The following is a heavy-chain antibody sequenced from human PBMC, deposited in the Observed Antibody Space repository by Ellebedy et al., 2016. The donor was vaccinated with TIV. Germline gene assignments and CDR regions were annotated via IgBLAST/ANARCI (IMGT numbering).Heavy chain of an antibody. CDR1: GFTFSSYG. J-gene: IGHJ4*02. CDR2: IWYDGSNK. V-gene: IGHV3-33*08. D-gene: IGHD2-21*02. Sequence: PGGSLRLSCAASGFTFSSYGMHWVRQAPGKGLEWVAVIWYDGSNKYYADSVKGRFTISRDNSKNTLYLQMNSLRAEDTAVYYCARVSAYCGGDCYSEDYYFDYWGQGTLVTVSS. CDR3: ARVSAYCGGDCYSEDYYFDY.